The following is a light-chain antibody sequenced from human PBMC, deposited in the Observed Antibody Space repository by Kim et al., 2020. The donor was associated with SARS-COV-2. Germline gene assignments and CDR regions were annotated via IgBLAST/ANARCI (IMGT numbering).Light chain of an antibody. CDR1: QKINTW. V-gene: IGKV1-5*03. J-gene: IGKJ2*01. CDR3: QHYSRFPYT. Sequence: SASLGDRVTITCRASQKINTWLAWYQQKPGKAPNLLIYLASTLESGVPPRFSGSGSGTEFTLTINSLQPDDFATYYCQHYSRFPYTFGQGTKLEI. CDR2: LAS.